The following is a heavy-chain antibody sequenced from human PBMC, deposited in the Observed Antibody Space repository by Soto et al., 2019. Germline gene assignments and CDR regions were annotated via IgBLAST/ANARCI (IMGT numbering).Heavy chain of an antibody. CDR2: IDPSDSYT. CDR1: GYSSTNYW. Sequence: GDSLKVSCKGSGYSSTNYWICWVRQMPGKCLEWMGRIDPSDSYTHYSPSFLGHVTISAYKSISTAYMQRPSLKASDSATTCCGRAGGGGTGAFYYWGKGTLVTVSS. D-gene: IGHD3-16*01. CDR3: GRAGGGGTGAFYY. J-gene: IGHJ4*02. V-gene: IGHV5-10-1*01.